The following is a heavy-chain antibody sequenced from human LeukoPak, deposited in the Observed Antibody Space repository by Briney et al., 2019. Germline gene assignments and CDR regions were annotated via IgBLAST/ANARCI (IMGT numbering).Heavy chain of an antibody. D-gene: IGHD3-22*01. J-gene: IGHJ4*02. CDR1: GGPISGSTSY. CDR3: ARVAREYYYDSSGYYPFDY. V-gene: IGHV4-39*07. CDR2: MYYRYSETT. Sequence: SQTLSLTCTVSGGPISGSTSYWGWVRQPPGKGLEWIGNMYYRYSETTNYNPSLESRVTISVDTSKNQFSLKLSSVTAADTAVYYCARVAREYYYDSSGYYPFDYWGQGTLVTVSS.